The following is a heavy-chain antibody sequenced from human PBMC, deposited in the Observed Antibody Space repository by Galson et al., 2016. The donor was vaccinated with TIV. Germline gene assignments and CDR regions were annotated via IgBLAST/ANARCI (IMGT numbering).Heavy chain of an antibody. V-gene: IGHV7-4-1*02. CDR3: AREKAGPGY. D-gene: IGHD6-19*01. J-gene: IGHJ4*02. Sequence: SVKVSCKASGYTFRNYAMNWMRQAPGRGFEWMGWINTDTGHPTYAQGFTGRFVFSLDTSVNTAYLEITSLRTEDTAVYYCAREKAGPGYRGQGTLITVSS. CDR2: INTDTGHP. CDR1: GYTFRNYA.